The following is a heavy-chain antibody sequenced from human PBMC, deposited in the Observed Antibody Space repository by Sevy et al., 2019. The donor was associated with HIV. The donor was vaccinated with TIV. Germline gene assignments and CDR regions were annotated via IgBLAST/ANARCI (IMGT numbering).Heavy chain of an antibody. Sequence: GGCLRLSCAASGFTFSSYAMSWVRQAPGKGLEWVSAISGRGGSTYYADSVKGRFTISRDNSKNTLYLQMNSLRAEDTAIYYCAKGGSEGYDFWSGYMYYFDYWGQGTLVTVSS. J-gene: IGHJ4*02. CDR3: AKGGSEGYDFWSGYMYYFDY. CDR2: ISGRGGST. V-gene: IGHV3-23*01. CDR1: GFTFSSYA. D-gene: IGHD3-3*01.